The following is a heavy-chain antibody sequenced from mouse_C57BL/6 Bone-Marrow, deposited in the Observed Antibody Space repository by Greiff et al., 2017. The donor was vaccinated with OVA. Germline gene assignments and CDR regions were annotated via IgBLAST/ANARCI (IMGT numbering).Heavy chain of an antibody. CDR3: TRPVAVGFAY. CDR1: GYTFTDYE. D-gene: IGHD1-1*01. CDR2: IDPETGGT. J-gene: IGHJ3*01. Sequence: QVQLKQSGAELVRPGASVTLSCKASGYTFTDYEMHWVKQTPVHGLEWIGAIDPETGGTAYNQKFKGKAILTADKSSSTAYMELRSLTSEDSAVYYCTRPVAVGFAYWGQGTLVTVSA. V-gene: IGHV1-15*01.